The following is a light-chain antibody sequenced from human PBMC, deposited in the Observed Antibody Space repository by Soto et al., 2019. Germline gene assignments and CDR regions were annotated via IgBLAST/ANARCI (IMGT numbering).Light chain of an antibody. CDR2: AAF. J-gene: IGKJ1*01. V-gene: IGKV3-20*01. CDR3: QQDGRPNRT. CDR1: QSIXSSY. Sequence: LNQSACAISLAPWERATLSCRASQSIXSSYLAWYQQKPGQAPGLRXAAAFSRAYGSPDRLSGSGSATDFTLTISRREPEDFDVYYFQQDGRPNRTFGQGTPLDIK.